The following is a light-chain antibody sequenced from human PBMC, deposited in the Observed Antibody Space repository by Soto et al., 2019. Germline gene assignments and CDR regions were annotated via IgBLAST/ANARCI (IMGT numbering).Light chain of an antibody. J-gene: IGLJ2*01. Sequence: QSALTQPASVSGSPGQSITISCTGTSSDVGGYNYVSWYQQHPGKAPKLMIYDVSNRPSGVSNRFSGSKSGNTASLTISGLQAYDEADYYYSSFTSSTTLVFGGGTKLTVL. CDR3: SSFTSSTTLV. V-gene: IGLV2-14*03. CDR1: SSDVGGYNY. CDR2: DVS.